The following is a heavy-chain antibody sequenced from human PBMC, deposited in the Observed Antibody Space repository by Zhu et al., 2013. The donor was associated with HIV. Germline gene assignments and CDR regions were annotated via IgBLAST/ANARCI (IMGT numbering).Heavy chain of an antibody. V-gene: IGHV1-24*01. CDR3: ATGGYSSSWYVNYYYGMDV. CDR2: FDPEDGET. Sequence: VQLVQSGAEVKKPGASVKVSCKVSGYTLTELSMHWVRQAPGKGLEWMGGFDPEDGETIYAQKFQGRVTMTEDTSTDTAYMELSSLRSEDTAVYYCATGGYSSSWYVNYYYGMDVWGQGTTVTVSS. J-gene: IGHJ6*02. CDR1: GYTLTELS. D-gene: IGHD6-13*01.